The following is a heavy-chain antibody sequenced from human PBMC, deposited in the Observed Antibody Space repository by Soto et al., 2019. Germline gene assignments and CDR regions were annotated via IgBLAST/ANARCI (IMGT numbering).Heavy chain of an antibody. J-gene: IGHJ4*02. CDR2: INAGNGNT. CDR1: GYTFIGYY. Sequence: ASVKVSCKASGYTFIGYYMHWVRQAPGQRLEWMGWINAGNGNTKYSQKFQGRVTITRDTSASTAYMELSSLRSEDTAVYYCARVPSYYDFWSGQSFDYWGQGTLVTVSS. V-gene: IGHV1-3*01. D-gene: IGHD3-3*01. CDR3: ARVPSYYDFWSGQSFDY.